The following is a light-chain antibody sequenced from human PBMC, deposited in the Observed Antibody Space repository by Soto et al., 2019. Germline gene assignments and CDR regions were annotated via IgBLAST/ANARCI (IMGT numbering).Light chain of an antibody. CDR1: SSDVGRYNY. CDR3: CSYTRSSTLL. V-gene: IGLV2-14*01. Sequence: SALTQPASVSGSPGQSITISCTGTSSDVGRYNYVSWYQQHPGRAPRLIVYEVINRPAGVSNRFSGSKSGNTASLTISGLHAADEADYYCCSYTRSSTLLFGGGTKATVL. J-gene: IGLJ2*01. CDR2: EVI.